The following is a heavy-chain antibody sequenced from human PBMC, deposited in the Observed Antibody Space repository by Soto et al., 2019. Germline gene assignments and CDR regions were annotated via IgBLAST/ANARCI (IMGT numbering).Heavy chain of an antibody. CDR1: GYTFSGFN. J-gene: IGHJ4*02. V-gene: IGHV1-2*02. Sequence: QVQLVQSAAEVKRPGASVKVSCEASGYTFSGFNMHWVRQAPGQGLEYMGWINPYNGDTKSAQKFQGRVTMTRDTSNSTAYMEMSSLRSDSTAVYYCETGAVSATGMGDFWGEGTLVSVAS. D-gene: IGHD6-13*01. CDR3: ETGAVSATGMGDF. CDR2: INPYNGDT.